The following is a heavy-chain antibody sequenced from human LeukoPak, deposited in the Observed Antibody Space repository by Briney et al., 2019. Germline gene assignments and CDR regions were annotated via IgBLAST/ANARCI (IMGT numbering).Heavy chain of an antibody. Sequence: PGGSLRLSCAASGFTFSSYAMSWVRQAPGKGLEWVSAISGSGGSTYYADSVKGRFTISRDNSKNTLYLQMNSLRAEDTAVYYCARDYLSRSWTEYFQHWGQGTLVTVSS. J-gene: IGHJ1*01. CDR2: ISGSGGST. D-gene: IGHD1-26*01. CDR3: ARDYLSRSWTEYFQH. V-gene: IGHV3-23*01. CDR1: GFTFSSYA.